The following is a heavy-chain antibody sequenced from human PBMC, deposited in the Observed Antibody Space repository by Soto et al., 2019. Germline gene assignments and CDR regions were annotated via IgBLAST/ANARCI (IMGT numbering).Heavy chain of an antibody. CDR1: GFTFSSDW. Sequence: EVRLVESGGGLVQPGGSLRLSCAASGFTFSSDWMTWVRQAPGKGLEWVANIRKDGSKTSYLDSVRGRCTISRDNAQSSLYLQMDSLRAEDTALYYCARDVYPGTSSLYFDAFDIWGQGTMVTVSS. V-gene: IGHV3-7*05. CDR3: ARDVYPGTSSLYFDAFDI. J-gene: IGHJ3*02. D-gene: IGHD6-13*01. CDR2: IRKDGSKT.